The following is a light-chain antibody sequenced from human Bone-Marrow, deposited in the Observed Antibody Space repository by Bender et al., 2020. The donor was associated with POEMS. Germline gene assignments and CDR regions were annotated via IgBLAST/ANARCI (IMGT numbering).Light chain of an antibody. CDR2: DVS. V-gene: IGLV2-8*01. CDR3: CSYAGSTTVV. CDR1: SGDVGGYNY. J-gene: IGLJ2*01. Sequence: QSALTQPTSASGSPGQSVTISCTGTSGDVGGYNYVSWYQHHPGKAPKLLIYDVSRRPSGVSNRFSGSKSGNTASLTISGLQAQDEADYYCCSYAGSTTVVFGGGTKVTVL.